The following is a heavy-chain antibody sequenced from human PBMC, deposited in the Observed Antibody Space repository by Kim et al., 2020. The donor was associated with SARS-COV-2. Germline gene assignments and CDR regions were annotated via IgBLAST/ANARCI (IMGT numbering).Heavy chain of an antibody. CDR1: GFTFTNYY. V-gene: IGHV3-11*04. CDR2: ITTSGSTL. CDR3: ARGISGHTTITATIDN. J-gene: IGHJ4*02. Sequence: GGSLRLSCAASGFTFTNYYMNWIRQAPGKGLEWISDITTSGSTLNYADSVKGRFTISRDKAKNSLYLQMNSLRAEDTAVYYCARGISGHTTITATIDNWGLGTLVIVSS. D-gene: IGHD5-12*01.